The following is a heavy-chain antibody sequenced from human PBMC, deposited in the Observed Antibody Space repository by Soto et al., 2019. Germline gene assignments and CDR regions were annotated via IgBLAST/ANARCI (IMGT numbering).Heavy chain of an antibody. Sequence: QVQLQESGPGLVKPSQTLSLTCTVSGGSISSGGYYWSWIRQHPGKGLEWIGSIYYSGSTYYNPSIKSRVTISVDTYKNQFAMKLSSLTAADTAMYYCARGVPHWGQGTLVTVSS. CDR1: GGSISSGGYY. D-gene: IGHD3-16*01. V-gene: IGHV4-31*03. CDR3: ARGVPH. J-gene: IGHJ4*02. CDR2: IYYSGST.